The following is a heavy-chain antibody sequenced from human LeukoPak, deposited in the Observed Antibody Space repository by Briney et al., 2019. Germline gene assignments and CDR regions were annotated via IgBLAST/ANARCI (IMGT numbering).Heavy chain of an antibody. CDR2: INPNSGGT. V-gene: IGHV1-2*02. J-gene: IGHJ4*02. D-gene: IGHD3-10*01. CDR1: GYTFTGYY. CDR3: ATLTVRGVINDY. Sequence: ASVKVSCKASGYTFTGYYMHWVRQAPGQGLEWMGWINPNSGGTNYAQKFQGRVTMTRDTSISTAYMELSRLRSDDTAVYYCATLTVRGVINDYWGQGTLVTVSS.